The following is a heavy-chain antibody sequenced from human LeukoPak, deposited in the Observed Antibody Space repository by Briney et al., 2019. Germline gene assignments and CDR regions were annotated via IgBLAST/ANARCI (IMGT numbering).Heavy chain of an antibody. CDR3: AGGLDGSGTYYKVWFDP. CDR2: IYSGGST. J-gene: IGHJ5*02. CDR1: GFIVNSNY. V-gene: IGHV3-66*01. D-gene: IGHD3-10*01. Sequence: GGSLRLSCAASGFIVNSNYMSWVRQAPGKGLEWVSVIYSGGSTYYADSVKGRFTISRDNSKNTLYLQMNSLRAEDTAVYYCAGGLDGSGTYYKVWFDPWGQGTLVTVSS.